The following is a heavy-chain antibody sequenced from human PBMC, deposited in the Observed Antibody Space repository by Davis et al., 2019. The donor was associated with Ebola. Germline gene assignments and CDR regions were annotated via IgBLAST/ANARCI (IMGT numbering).Heavy chain of an antibody. CDR1: GFTFSSYG. J-gene: IGHJ4*02. Sequence: PGGSLRLSCAASGFTFSSYGMHWVRQAPGKGLEWVAVISYDGSNKYYADSVKGRFTISRDNSKNTLYLQMNSLRAEDTAVYYCAKDRRPDSSPYDYWGQGTLVTVSS. V-gene: IGHV3-30*18. CDR2: ISYDGSNK. CDR3: AKDRRPDSSPYDY. D-gene: IGHD3-22*01.